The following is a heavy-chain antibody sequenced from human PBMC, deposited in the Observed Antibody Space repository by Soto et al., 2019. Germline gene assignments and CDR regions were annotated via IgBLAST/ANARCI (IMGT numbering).Heavy chain of an antibody. CDR3: ARDLVVRNYYYGMDV. V-gene: IGHV1-18*01. Sequence: ASVKVSCKASGYTFTSYGISWVRQAPGQGLEWMGWISAYNRNTNYAQKLQGRVTMTTDTSTSTAYMELRSLRSDDTAVYYCARDLVVRNYYYGMDVWGQGTTVTVS. CDR2: ISAYNRNT. CDR1: GYTFTSYG. J-gene: IGHJ6*02. D-gene: IGHD3-10*01.